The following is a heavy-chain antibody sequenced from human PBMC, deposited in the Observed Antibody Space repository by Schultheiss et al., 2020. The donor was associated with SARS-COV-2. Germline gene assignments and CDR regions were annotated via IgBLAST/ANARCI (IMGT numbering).Heavy chain of an antibody. Sequence: SQTLSLTCTVSGGSISSYYWSWIRQPPGKGLEWIGYIYYSGSTNYNPSLKSRVTISVDTSKNQFSLKLSSVTAADTAVYYCARGKRCSSTSCYRNWFYPWGQGTLVTVSS. V-gene: IGHV4-59*01. CDR1: GGSISSYY. CDR2: IYYSGST. D-gene: IGHD2-2*01. J-gene: IGHJ5*02. CDR3: ARGKRCSSTSCYRNWFYP.